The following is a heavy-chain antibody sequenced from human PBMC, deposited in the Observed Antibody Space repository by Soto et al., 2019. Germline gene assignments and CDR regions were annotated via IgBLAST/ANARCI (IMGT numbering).Heavy chain of an antibody. CDR3: ARGGDDILTGPVGGYYYYYMDV. Sequence: ASVKVSCKASGYTFTSYDINWVRQATGQGLEWMGWMNPNSGNTGYAQKFQGRVTMTRNTSISTAYMELSSLRSEDTAVYYCARGGDDILTGPVGGYYYYYMDVWGKGTTVTVSS. CDR1: GYTFTSYD. J-gene: IGHJ6*03. V-gene: IGHV1-8*01. D-gene: IGHD3-9*01. CDR2: MNPNSGNT.